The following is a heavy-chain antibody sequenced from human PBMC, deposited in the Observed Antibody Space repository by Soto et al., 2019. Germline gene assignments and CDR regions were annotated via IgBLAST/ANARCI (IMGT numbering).Heavy chain of an antibody. CDR3: ATRYSSGWLEYYYYGMDV. J-gene: IGHJ6*02. CDR2: INSDGSST. Sequence: GGSLRLSCAASGFTFSSYWMHWVRQAPGKGLVWVSRINSDGSSTSYADSVKGRFTISRDNAKNTLYLQMNSLRAEDTAVYYCATRYSSGWLEYYYYGMDVWGQGTTVTVSS. CDR1: GFTFSSYW. D-gene: IGHD6-19*01. V-gene: IGHV3-74*01.